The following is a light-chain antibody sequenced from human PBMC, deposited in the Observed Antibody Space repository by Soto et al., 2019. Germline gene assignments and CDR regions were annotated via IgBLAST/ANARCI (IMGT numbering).Light chain of an antibody. J-gene: IGLJ2*01. CDR1: SSDVGGYNY. V-gene: IGLV2-11*01. CDR3: CSYAGSYTGV. Sequence: QSALTQPRSVSGSPGQSVTISCTGTSSDVGGYNYVSWYHQHPGKAPKLMIYDVSKRPSGVPDRFSGSKSGNTASLTISGLQAEDEADYYCCSYAGSYTGVFGGGTKVTVL. CDR2: DVS.